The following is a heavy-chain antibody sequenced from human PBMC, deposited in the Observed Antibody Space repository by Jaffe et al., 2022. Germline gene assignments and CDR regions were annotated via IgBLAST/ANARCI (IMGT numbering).Heavy chain of an antibody. CDR3: ASALMGAAPDY. CDR1: GVTVSSNY. Sequence: EGQLVESGGGLVQPGGSLRLSCAASGVTVSSNYMSWVRQAPGKGLEWVSIIYNDGSTFYADSVKGRFTISRDNPNTLSLQMNSLRREDTAIYYCASALMGAAPDYWGQGTLVTVSS. CDR2: IYNDGST. D-gene: IGHD2-15*01. V-gene: IGHV3-66*02. J-gene: IGHJ4*02.